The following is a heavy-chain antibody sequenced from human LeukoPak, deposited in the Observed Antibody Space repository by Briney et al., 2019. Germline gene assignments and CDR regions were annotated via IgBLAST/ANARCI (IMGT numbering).Heavy chain of an antibody. Sequence: SQTLSLTCAISGDSVSSNSAAWNWLRQSPSRGLEWLGRTYYRSKWYNDYAVSVKSRITINPDTSKNQFSLQLNSVTPEDTAVYYCARVGTNWYNWNYMGWFDPWGQGTLVTVSS. D-gene: IGHD1-7*01. V-gene: IGHV6-1*01. CDR3: ARVGTNWYNWNYMGWFDP. J-gene: IGHJ5*02. CDR1: GDSVSSNSAA. CDR2: TYYRSKWYN.